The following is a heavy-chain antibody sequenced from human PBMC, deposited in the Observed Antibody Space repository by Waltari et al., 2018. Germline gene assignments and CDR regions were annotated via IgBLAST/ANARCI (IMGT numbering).Heavy chain of an antibody. Sequence: QVQLQQWGATLLKPSETLSLTCAVYGASLSDYFWTWIPQSPGKGLEWIGENSLKDVTYYNPSLESRVSVHLDTSKNQFDLRLESVTAADTAIYYCARGPRDKWLGRYSGEYFHHWGPGTLVSVSA. CDR3: ARGPRDKWLGRYSGEYFHH. CDR2: NSLKDVT. V-gene: IGHV4-34*02. D-gene: IGHD6-19*01. J-gene: IGHJ1*01. CDR1: GASLSDYF.